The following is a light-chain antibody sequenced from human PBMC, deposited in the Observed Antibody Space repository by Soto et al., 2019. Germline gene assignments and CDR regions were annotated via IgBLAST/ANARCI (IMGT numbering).Light chain of an antibody. CDR3: AAWYGSLNNVL. Sequence: QSVLTQPPSASGTPGQRVTISCSGSGSSIVTNTVNWYRQLPGTAPKLLIYGDNQRPSGVPDRFSASKSGTSASLAISGLQSEDEADYYCAAWYGSLNNVLFGGGTKLTVL. J-gene: IGLJ2*01. CDR2: GDN. CDR1: GSSIVTNT. V-gene: IGLV1-44*01.